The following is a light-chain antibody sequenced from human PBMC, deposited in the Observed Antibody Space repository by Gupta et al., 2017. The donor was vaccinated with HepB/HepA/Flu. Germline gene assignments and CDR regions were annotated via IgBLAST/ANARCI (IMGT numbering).Light chain of an antibody. Sequence: QSVLTQAPSVSAAPGQKVTISCSGSSSNIGYNYVSWYQQVPGTAPKLLTYENDKRPSGIPARFSGSRSGTSATLGITGPQTGDEADYYCGTWDSSLSGGVFGGGTKLTVL. CDR3: GTWDSSLSGGV. V-gene: IGLV1-51*02. J-gene: IGLJ3*02. CDR1: SSNIGYNY. CDR2: END.